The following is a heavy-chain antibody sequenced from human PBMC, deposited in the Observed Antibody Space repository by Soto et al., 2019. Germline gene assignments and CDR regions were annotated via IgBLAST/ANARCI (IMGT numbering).Heavy chain of an antibody. Sequence: HPGGSLRLSCAASGFTFSSYGMHWVRQAPGKGLEWVAVISSDGSNKYYADSVKGRFTISRDNSKNTLYLQMNSLRIEDTAVYYCTKDRATHRNYWGQGTLVTVSS. D-gene: IGHD5-12*01. CDR1: GFTFSSYG. J-gene: IGHJ4*02. CDR2: ISSDGSNK. V-gene: IGHV3-30*18. CDR3: TKDRATHRNY.